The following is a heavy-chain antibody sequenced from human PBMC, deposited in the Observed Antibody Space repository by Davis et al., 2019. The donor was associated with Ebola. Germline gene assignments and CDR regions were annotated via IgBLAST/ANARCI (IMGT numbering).Heavy chain of an antibody. V-gene: IGHV4-34*01. J-gene: IGHJ6*02. CDR1: GGSFSGYY. CDR3: ARSPFWRRYYYYAMDV. CDR2: INHSGST. Sequence: PSETLSLTCAVYGGSFSGYYWSWIRQPPGKGLEWIGEINHSGSTNYDPSLKSRVTISVDTSKNQFSLKLSSVTAADTAVYYCARSPFWRRYYYYAMDVWGHGTTVTVSS. D-gene: IGHD3-3*01.